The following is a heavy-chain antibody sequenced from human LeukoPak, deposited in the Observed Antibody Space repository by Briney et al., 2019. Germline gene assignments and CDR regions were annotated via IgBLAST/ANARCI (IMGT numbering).Heavy chain of an antibody. CDR2: INPNSGGT. J-gene: IGHJ4*02. CDR1: GHTFTGYY. Sequence: ASVKVSCKASGHTFTGYYMHWVRQAPGRGLEWMGWINPNSGGTNYAQKFQGRVTMTRDTSISTAYMELSSLRSDDTAVYYCARGGSTTTVTSYYFDYWGQGTLVTVSS. V-gene: IGHV1-2*02. CDR3: ARGGSTTTVTSYYFDY. D-gene: IGHD4-17*01.